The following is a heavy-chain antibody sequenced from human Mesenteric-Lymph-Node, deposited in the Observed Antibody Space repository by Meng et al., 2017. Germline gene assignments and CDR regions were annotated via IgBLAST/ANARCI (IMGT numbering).Heavy chain of an antibody. Sequence: GSLRLSCAVYGSFFTGYYWSWVRQSPGKGLEWIGQINHGGSTNYNPSLKSRVTISIDTSNNQVSLKMTSVTAADTAVYYCARGVMGDYWGQGTLVTVSS. D-gene: IGHD2-21*01. CDR3: ARGVMGDY. J-gene: IGHJ4*02. CDR1: GSFFTGYY. CDR2: INHGGST. V-gene: IGHV4-34*01.